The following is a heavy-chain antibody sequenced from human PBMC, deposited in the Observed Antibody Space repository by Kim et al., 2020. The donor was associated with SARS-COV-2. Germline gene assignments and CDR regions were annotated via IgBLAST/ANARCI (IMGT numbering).Heavy chain of an antibody. CDR1: GYSFTSYW. V-gene: IGHV5-51*01. CDR2: IYPCDSDT. Sequence: GESLKISCKGSGYSFTSYWIGWVRQMPGKGLEWMGIIYPCDSDTRYSPSFQGQVTISADKSISTAYLQLSSLKASDTAMYYCARHIAAARHTPYGMDVWGQGTTVTVSS. D-gene: IGHD6-13*01. CDR3: ARHIAAARHTPYGMDV. J-gene: IGHJ6*02.